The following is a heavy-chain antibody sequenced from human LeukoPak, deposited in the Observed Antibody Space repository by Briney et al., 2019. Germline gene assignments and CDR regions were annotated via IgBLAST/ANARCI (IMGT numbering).Heavy chain of an antibody. J-gene: IGHJ3*02. Sequence: GASVKVSCKASGYTFTSYGISWVRQAPGQGLEWMGWINAGIGNTKYSQKFQGRVAITRDTSASTAYMELSSLRSEDTAVYYCARTQGVFYGGNFGAFHIWGQGTMVTVSS. V-gene: IGHV1-18*01. CDR1: GYTFTSYG. D-gene: IGHD4-23*01. CDR3: ARTQGVFYGGNFGAFHI. CDR2: INAGIGNT.